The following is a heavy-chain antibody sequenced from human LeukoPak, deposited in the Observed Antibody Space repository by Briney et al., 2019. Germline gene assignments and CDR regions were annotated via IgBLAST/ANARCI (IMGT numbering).Heavy chain of an antibody. CDR1: GCSISSSSYY. V-gene: IGHV4-39*07. J-gene: IGHJ4*02. CDR2: IYYSGST. D-gene: IGHD1-26*01. Sequence: SETLSLTCTVSGCSISSSSYYWVWIRQPPGKGLEWIGSIYYSGSTYYNPSLKSRVTISVDTSKNQFSLKLSSVTAADTAVYYCARGAVGATTASYFDYWGQGTLVTVSS. CDR3: ARGAVGATTASYFDY.